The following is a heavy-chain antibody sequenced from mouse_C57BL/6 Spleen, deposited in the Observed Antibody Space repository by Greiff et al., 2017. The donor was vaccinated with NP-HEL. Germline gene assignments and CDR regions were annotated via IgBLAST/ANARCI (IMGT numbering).Heavy chain of an antibody. CDR3: ARSRYYGSRRENYYAMNY. CDR1: GYAFSSSW. CDR2: ICPGDGDT. J-gene: IGHJ4*01. D-gene: IGHD1-1*01. V-gene: IGHV1-82*01. Sequence: VKLMESGPELVKPGASVKISCKASGYAFSSSWMNWVKQRPGKGLEWIGRICPGDGDTNYNGKFKGKATLTADKSSSTAYMQLSSLTSEDSAVYFCARSRYYGSRRENYYAMNYWGQGTSVTVSS.